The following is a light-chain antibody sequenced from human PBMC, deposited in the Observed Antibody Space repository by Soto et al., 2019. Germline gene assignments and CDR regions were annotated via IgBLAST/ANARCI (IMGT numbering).Light chain of an antibody. V-gene: IGKV3-11*01. CDR3: QQRSNWPLIT. CDR1: QSVSRN. Sequence: EIVLTQSPATLFLSPGERATLSCRASQSVSRNLAWYQQKPGQAPRLLIYDASNRATGIPARFSGSGSVTDFTLTISSLEPEDFAVYYCQQRSNWPLITFGQGTRLEIK. J-gene: IGKJ5*01. CDR2: DAS.